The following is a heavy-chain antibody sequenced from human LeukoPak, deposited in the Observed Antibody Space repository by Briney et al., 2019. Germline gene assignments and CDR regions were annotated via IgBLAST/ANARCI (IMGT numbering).Heavy chain of an antibody. D-gene: IGHD3-3*01. Sequence: PSETLSLTCTVSGGSISSHYWSWIRQPPGKGLEWIGYIYYSGSTNYNPSLKGRVTISVDTSKNQFSLKLSSVTAADTAVYYCARGYYDFWSGYPRFDPWGQGTLVTVSS. CDR3: ARGYYDFWSGYPRFDP. CDR1: GGSISSHY. CDR2: IYYSGST. J-gene: IGHJ5*02. V-gene: IGHV4-59*11.